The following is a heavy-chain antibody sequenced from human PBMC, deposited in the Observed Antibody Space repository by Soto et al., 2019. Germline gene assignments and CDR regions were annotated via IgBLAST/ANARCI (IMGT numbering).Heavy chain of an antibody. Sequence: GGSLRLSCAASGFTFSIYNMNWVRQAPGKGLEWISYISSTSNTRYYADSVKGRFTISRDNAKNSLYLQMDSLRAEDTAVYYCAILPKRAEMASYTGMDVGGQGTTVTVPS. J-gene: IGHJ6*02. D-gene: IGHD1-26*01. V-gene: IGHV3-48*01. CDR1: GFTFSIYN. CDR2: ISSTSNTR. CDR3: AILPKRAEMASYTGMDV.